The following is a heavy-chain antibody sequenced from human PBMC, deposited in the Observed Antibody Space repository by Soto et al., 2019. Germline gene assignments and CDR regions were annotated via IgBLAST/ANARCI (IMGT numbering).Heavy chain of an antibody. V-gene: IGHV1-8*01. CDR3: ARGYYYDSSGYYYRGEAVDY. Sequence: ASVKVSCKASGYTFTSYDINWVRQATGQGLEWMGWMNPNSGNTGYAQKFQGRVTMTRNTSISTAYMELSNLRSEDTAVYYCARGYYYDSSGYYYRGEAVDYWGQGTLVTVSS. CDR1: GYTFTSYD. J-gene: IGHJ4*02. CDR2: MNPNSGNT. D-gene: IGHD3-22*01.